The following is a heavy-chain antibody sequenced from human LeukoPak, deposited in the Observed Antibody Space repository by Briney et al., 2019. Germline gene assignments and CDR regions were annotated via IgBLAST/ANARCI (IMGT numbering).Heavy chain of an antibody. CDR3: TKDSRRRKTYYYDSSALYFFDY. D-gene: IGHD3-22*01. CDR2: ISCDGSNK. V-gene: IGHV3-30*18. J-gene: IGHJ4*02. Sequence: GGSLRLSCAASGFTFSSYGMHWVRQAPGKGLEWVAVISCDGSNKYYADSVKGRFTISRDNSKNTLYLQMNSLRAEDTAVYYCTKDSRRRKTYYYDSSALYFFDYWGQGTLVTVSS. CDR1: GFTFSSYG.